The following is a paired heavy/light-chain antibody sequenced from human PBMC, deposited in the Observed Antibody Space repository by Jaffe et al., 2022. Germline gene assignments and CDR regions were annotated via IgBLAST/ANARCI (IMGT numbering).Heavy chain of an antibody. D-gene: IGHD1-1*01. CDR2: IIPIFGTA. J-gene: IGHJ6*03. V-gene: IGHV1-69*01. CDR1: GGTFSSYA. CDR3: ASSLRLGQLERYYYYYYMDV. Sequence: QVQLVQSGAEVKKPGSSVKVSCKASGGTFSSYAISWVRQAPGQGLEWMGGIIPIFGTANYAQKFQGRVTITADESTSTAYMELSSLRSEDTAVYYCASSLRLGQLERYYYYYYMDVWGKGTTVTVSS.
Light chain of an antibody. CDR2: RNN. Sequence: QSVLTQPPSASGTPGQRVTISCSGSSSNIGSNYVYWYQQLPGTAPKLLIYRNNQRPSGVPDRFSGSKSGTSASLAISGLRSEDEADYYCAAWDDSLSGQVFGGGTKLTVL. J-gene: IGLJ3*02. CDR3: AAWDDSLSGQV. CDR1: SSNIGSNY. V-gene: IGLV1-47*01.